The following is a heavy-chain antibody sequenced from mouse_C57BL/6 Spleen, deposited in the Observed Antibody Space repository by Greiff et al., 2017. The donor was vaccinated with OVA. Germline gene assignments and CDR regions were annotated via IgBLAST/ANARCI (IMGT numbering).Heavy chain of an antibody. J-gene: IGHJ2*01. CDR3: ARSGNYFDY. D-gene: IGHD3-2*02. CDR2: INPSTGGT. Sequence: EVHLVESGPELVKPGASVKISCKASGYSFTGYYMNWVKQSPEKSLEWIGEINPSTGGTTYNQKFKAKATLTVDKSSSTAYMQLKSLTSEDSAVYYCARSGNYFDYWGQGTTLTVSS. V-gene: IGHV1-42*01. CDR1: GYSFTGYY.